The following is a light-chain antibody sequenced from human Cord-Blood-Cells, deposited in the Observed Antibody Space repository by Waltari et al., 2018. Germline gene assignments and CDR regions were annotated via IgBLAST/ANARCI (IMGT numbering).Light chain of an antibody. CDR3: MIWHSSAWV. CDR2: YKSDSDK. J-gene: IGLJ3*02. V-gene: IGLV5-45*03. Sequence: QAVLTQPSSLSASPGASASLTCTLRSGIHVGTYRIYWYQQKPGSPPQYLLRYKSDSDKQQGSGVPSRFSGSKDASANAGILLISGLLSEDEADYYCMIWHSSAWVFGGGTKLTVL. CDR1: SGIHVGTYR.